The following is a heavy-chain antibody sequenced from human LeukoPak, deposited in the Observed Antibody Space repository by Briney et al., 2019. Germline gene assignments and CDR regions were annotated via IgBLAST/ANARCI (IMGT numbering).Heavy chain of an antibody. CDR3: ARHSGEYPYYFDY. D-gene: IGHD3-10*01. CDR1: SESSGGDD. J-gene: IGHJ4*02. V-gene: IGHV4-34*01. CDR2: VSPGGST. Sequence: SETLSLTCAMHSESSGGDDWTWIRQPPGKGLEWIGEVSPGGSTRYNPSLRSRVTISLDMSRSRFSLRLSSVTAADTAVYYCARHSGEYPYYFDYWGQGTLVTVSS.